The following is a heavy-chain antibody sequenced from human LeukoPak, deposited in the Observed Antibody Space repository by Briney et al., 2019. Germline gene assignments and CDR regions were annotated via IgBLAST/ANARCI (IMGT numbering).Heavy chain of an antibody. CDR1: GGSISSSNW. CDR2: IHHSGST. D-gene: IGHD1-14*01. CDR3: AREVAGTPFIDD. J-gene: IGHJ4*02. Sequence: PSETLSLTCAVSGGSISSSNWWSWVRQPPGKGLEWIGEIHHSGSTNYHPSLKRRVTISVEKSKNQFSLKLSSVTAADTAVYYCAREVAGTPFIDDWGQGTLV. V-gene: IGHV4-4*02.